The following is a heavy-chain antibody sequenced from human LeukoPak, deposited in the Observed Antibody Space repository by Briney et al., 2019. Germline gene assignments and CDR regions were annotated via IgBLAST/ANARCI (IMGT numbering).Heavy chain of an antibody. CDR1: GYIFTSYY. CDR3: ARGSWFGELLPDGEFDY. V-gene: IGHV1-2*02. CDR2: SNPNSGGT. Sequence: GASVKVSCKASGYIFTSYYMHWVRQAPGQGLEWMGWSNPNSGGTFYAQNFQGRVTMTRATSISTAYMELSRLRSDDTAVYYCARGSWFGELLPDGEFDYWGQGTLVTVSS. J-gene: IGHJ4*02. D-gene: IGHD3-10*01.